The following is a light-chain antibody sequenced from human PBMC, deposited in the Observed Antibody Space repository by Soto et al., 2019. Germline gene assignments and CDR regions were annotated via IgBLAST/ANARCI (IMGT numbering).Light chain of an antibody. Sequence: EIVMTQSPATLSVSPGERATLSCRASQSVSSNLAWYQQTPGQAPRLLIYGASTRATGIPARFSGSRSGTEFTLTISSLQSEDFAVYYCQQYNNWPYTFGQGTKLEIK. CDR2: GAS. J-gene: IGKJ2*01. CDR1: QSVSSN. CDR3: QQYNNWPYT. V-gene: IGKV3-15*01.